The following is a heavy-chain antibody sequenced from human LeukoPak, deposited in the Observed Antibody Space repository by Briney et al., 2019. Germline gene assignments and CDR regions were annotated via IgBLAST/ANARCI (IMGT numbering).Heavy chain of an antibody. CDR1: GGSISGYY. CDR3: ARAPLTHRKFDP. J-gene: IGHJ5*02. Sequence: PSETLSLTCTVSGGSISGYYWSWVRQSPEKGLESIGFIYSTGSTSYNPSLRSRVTISIDTSQNQFYLRLTSVTAADTAVYYCARAPLTHRKFDPWGQGTLVTVSS. CDR2: IYSTGST. V-gene: IGHV4-59*12.